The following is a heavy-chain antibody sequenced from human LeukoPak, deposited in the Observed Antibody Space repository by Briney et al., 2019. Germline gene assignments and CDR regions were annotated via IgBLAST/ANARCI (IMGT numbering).Heavy chain of an antibody. D-gene: IGHD2-8*01. CDR1: GYTFTSYG. CDR2: ISAYNGNT. CDR3: ARLRWQHCTNGVCYTGGNWFDP. V-gene: IGHV1-18*01. Sequence: ASVKVSCKASGYTFTSYGISWVRQAPGQGLEWMGWISAYNGNTNYAQKLQGRVTMTTDTSTSTAYMELRSLRSDDTAVYYCARLRWQHCTNGVCYTGGNWFDPWGQGTLVTVSS. J-gene: IGHJ5*02.